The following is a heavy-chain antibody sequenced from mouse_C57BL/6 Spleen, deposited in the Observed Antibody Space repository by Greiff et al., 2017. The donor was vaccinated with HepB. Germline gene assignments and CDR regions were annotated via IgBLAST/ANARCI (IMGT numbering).Heavy chain of an antibody. J-gene: IGHJ1*03. D-gene: IGHD2-2*01. V-gene: IGHV5-12*01. CDR1: GFTFSDYY. CDR3: ARHKVTTGYFDV. Sequence: EVMLVESGGGLVQPGGSLKLSCAASGFTFSDYYMYWVRQTPEKRLEWVAYISNGGGSTYYPDTVKGRFTISRDNAKNTLYLQMSRLKSEDTAMYYCARHKVTTGYFDVWGTGTTVTVSS. CDR2: ISNGGGST.